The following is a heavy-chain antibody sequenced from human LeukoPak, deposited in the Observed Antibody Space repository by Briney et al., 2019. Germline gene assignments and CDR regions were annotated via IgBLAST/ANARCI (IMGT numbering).Heavy chain of an antibody. CDR3: AKDWGFSGSYHLDY. Sequence: GGSLRLSCAASGFTFSSYGMHWVRKAPGKGLEWVAVISYDGSNKYYADSVKGRFTISRDNSKNTLYLQMNSLRAEDTAVYYCAKDWGFSGSYHLDYWGQGTLVTVSS. V-gene: IGHV3-30*18. CDR1: GFTFSSYG. D-gene: IGHD1-26*01. CDR2: ISYDGSNK. J-gene: IGHJ4*02.